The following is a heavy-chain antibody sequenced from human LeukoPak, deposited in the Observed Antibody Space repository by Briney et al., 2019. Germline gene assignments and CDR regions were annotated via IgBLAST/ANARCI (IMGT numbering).Heavy chain of an antibody. CDR1: GFTFDDYA. D-gene: IGHD3-22*01. V-gene: IGHV3-9*01. CDR3: AKDMCGTYYYDSSGYFCAFDI. Sequence: PGRSLRLPCAASGFTFDDYAMHWVRQAPGKGPEWVSGISWNSGSIGYADSVKGRFTISRDNAKNSLYLQMNSLRAEDTALYYCAKDMCGTYYYDSSGYFCAFDIWGQGTMVTVSS. J-gene: IGHJ3*02. CDR2: ISWNSGSI.